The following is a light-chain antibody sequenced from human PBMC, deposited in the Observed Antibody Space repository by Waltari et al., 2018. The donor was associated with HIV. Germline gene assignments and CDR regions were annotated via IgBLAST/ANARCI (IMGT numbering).Light chain of an antibody. Sequence: QSALIQPASLSGSPGQSITISCTGHSSEIGISNFVSWYHLHPGKAPKLLLYVFNKRPSWFSVRFSGSKSGNSASLTIFGLQDDDEGDYYCGAYTSGSTPVVFGGGTKLTVL. J-gene: IGLJ2*01. CDR1: SSEIGISNF. V-gene: IGLV2-14*03. CDR2: VFN. CDR3: GAYTSGSTPVV.